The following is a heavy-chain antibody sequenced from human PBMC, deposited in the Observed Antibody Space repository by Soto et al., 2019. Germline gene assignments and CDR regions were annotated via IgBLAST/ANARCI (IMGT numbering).Heavy chain of an antibody. Sequence: SQTLSLPCAISGDSVSSNSAAWNWIRQSPSRGLEWLGRTYYRSKWYNDYAVSVKSRITINPDTSKNQFSLQLNSVTPEDTAVYYCARDPLLTGTRGWDYYYGMDVWGQGTTVTVSS. CDR2: TYYRSKWYN. J-gene: IGHJ6*02. CDR1: GDSVSSNSAA. CDR3: ARDPLLTGTRGWDYYYGMDV. V-gene: IGHV6-1*01. D-gene: IGHD1-7*01.